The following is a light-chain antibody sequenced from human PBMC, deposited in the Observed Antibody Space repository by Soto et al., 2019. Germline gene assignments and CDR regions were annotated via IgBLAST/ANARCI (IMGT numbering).Light chain of an antibody. CDR3: QQYNTYLS. Sequence: DIQMTQSPSSLSASAGDRVTITCRASQSISRYLNWYQQKPGKAPTLLIYHASSLESGVPSRFSGSGSGTEFTLTISSLQPDDVATYYCQQYNTYLSFGQGTKVDI. CDR1: QSISRY. CDR2: HAS. V-gene: IGKV1-5*01. J-gene: IGKJ1*01.